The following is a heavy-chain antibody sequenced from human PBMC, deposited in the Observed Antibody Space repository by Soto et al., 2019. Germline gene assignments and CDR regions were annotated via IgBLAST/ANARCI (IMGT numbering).Heavy chain of an antibody. J-gene: IGHJ4*02. D-gene: IGHD2-21*01. V-gene: IGHV3-23*01. CDR2: ISGSGDDT. CDR1: GFTFSSYA. Sequence: EVQLLESGGGLVQPGGSLRLSCAASGFTFSSYAMTWVRQAPGRGLEWVSAISGSGDDTYYADSVKGRFTISRDNSKNTLYLQMNNLRAEDTAVYDCARDQGSIVVVIAAYGGQGTLVTVSS. CDR3: ARDQGSIVVVIAAY.